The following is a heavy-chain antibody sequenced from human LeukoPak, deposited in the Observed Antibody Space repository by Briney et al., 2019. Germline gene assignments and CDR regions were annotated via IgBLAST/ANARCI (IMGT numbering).Heavy chain of an antibody. D-gene: IGHD6-19*01. J-gene: IGHJ3*02. CDR2: ISSSSSYI. Sequence: GGSLRLSCAASGFTFNTNNMNWVRQAPGKGLEWVSSISSSSSYIYYADSVKGRFTISRHNSKNTLYLQMNSLRAEDTAVYYCARGDSSGWYGPDAFDIWGQGTMVTVSS. V-gene: IGHV3-21*04. CDR1: GFTFNTNN. CDR3: ARGDSSGWYGPDAFDI.